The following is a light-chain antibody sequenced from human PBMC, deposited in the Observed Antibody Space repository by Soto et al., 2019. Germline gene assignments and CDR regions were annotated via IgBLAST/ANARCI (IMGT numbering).Light chain of an antibody. CDR3: QQSYSTTIT. CDR2: AAS. Sequence: DIQMTQSPSSLSASVGDRVTITSQASQSISSYLNWYHQKPGKAPKLLIYAASSLQSGVPSRFSGSGSGTDFTLTISSLQPEDFATYYCQQSYSTTITFGQGTRLEIK. J-gene: IGKJ5*01. V-gene: IGKV1-39*01. CDR1: QSISSY.